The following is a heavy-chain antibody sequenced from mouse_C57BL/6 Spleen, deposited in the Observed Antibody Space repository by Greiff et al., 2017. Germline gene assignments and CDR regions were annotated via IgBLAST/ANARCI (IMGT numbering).Heavy chain of an antibody. V-gene: IGHV1-81*01. J-gene: IGHJ4*01. D-gene: IGHD1-1*01. CDR3: VPPLTTVVATRAMDY. CDR1: GYTFTSYG. Sequence: QVQLQQSGAELARPGASVKLSCKASGYTFTSYGISWVKQRTGQGLEWIGEIYPRSGNTYYNEKFKGKATLTADKSSSTAYMQLRSLTSEDCAVYFCVPPLTTVVATRAMDYWGQGTSVTVSS. CDR2: IYPRSGNT.